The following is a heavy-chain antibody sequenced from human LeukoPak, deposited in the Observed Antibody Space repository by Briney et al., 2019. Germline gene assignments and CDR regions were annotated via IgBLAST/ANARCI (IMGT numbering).Heavy chain of an antibody. J-gene: IGHJ1*01. CDR2: INHSGST. CDR3: ARAYGGNSQYFQH. D-gene: IGHD4-23*01. CDR1: GGSFSGYY. Sequence: PSETLSLTCAVYGGSFSGYYWSWIRQPPGKGLEWIGEINHSGSTNYNPSPKSRVTISLDTSKNQFSLKLSSVTAADTAVYYCARAYGGNSQYFQHWGQGTLVTVSS. V-gene: IGHV4-34*01.